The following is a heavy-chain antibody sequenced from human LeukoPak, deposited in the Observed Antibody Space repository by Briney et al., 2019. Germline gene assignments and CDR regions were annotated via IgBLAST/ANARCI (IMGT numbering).Heavy chain of an antibody. CDR3: ARTQPTGNFIPAAVYGMDV. D-gene: IGHD2-2*01. Sequence: ASVKVSCKASGYTFTSYYMHWVRQAPGQGLEWMGIINPSGGSTGYAQKFQGRVTMTRGTSTSTVYMELSSLRSEDAAVYYCARTQPTGNFIPAAVYGMDVWGKGTTVTVSS. CDR2: INPSGGST. CDR1: GYTFTSYY. V-gene: IGHV1-46*01. J-gene: IGHJ6*04.